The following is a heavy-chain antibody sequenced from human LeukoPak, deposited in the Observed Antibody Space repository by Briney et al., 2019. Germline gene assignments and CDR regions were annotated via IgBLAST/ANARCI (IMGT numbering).Heavy chain of an antibody. D-gene: IGHD2-15*01. Sequence: ASVTVSCKVSGYTLTELSMHWVRQAPGKGREWMGGFDPEDGETIYAQKFQGRVTMTEDTSTDTAYMELSSLRSEDTAVYYCATPQHLNGGGSLEYYFDYWRQGTLVTVSS. CDR2: FDPEDGET. CDR3: ATPQHLNGGGSLEYYFDY. V-gene: IGHV1-24*01. CDR1: GYTLTELS. J-gene: IGHJ4*02.